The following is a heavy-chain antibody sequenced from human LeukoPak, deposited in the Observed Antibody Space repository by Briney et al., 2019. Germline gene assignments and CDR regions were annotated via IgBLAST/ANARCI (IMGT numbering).Heavy chain of an antibody. CDR1: GGFISSSSYY. Sequence: PSETLTLTCTVSGGFISSSSYYWGWIRQPPGKGLEWIGSIYYSGSTYYKPSLKSRVTISVDTSKSQFSLKLSSVTAADTAVYYCARVDPSSWYYFMDVWGKGTSVTVSS. CDR2: IYYSGST. V-gene: IGHV4-39*07. CDR3: ARVDPSSWYYFMDV. J-gene: IGHJ6*03. D-gene: IGHD6-13*01.